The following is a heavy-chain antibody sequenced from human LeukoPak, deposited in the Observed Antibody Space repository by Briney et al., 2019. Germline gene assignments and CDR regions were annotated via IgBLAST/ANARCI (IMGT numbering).Heavy chain of an antibody. CDR1: GFTFSSYW. CDR2: ISTDGSST. Sequence: GGSLRLSCAASGFTFSSYWMHWVRQAPGKGLVWVSRISTDGSSTNSADSVKGRLTISRDNAKNTLYSQMNSLRAEDTAVYYCVREYSSSSGRAFDMWGQGTMVTVSP. V-gene: IGHV3-74*01. CDR3: VREYSSSSGRAFDM. J-gene: IGHJ3*02. D-gene: IGHD6-6*01.